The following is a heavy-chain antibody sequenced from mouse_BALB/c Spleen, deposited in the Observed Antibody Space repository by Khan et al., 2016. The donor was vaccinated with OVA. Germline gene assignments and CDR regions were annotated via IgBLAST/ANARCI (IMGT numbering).Heavy chain of an antibody. V-gene: IGHV5-6*01. J-gene: IGHJ3*01. CDR1: GFTFSTYG. CDR3: ARLSYYYDSEGFAY. CDR2: VSTGGGYT. D-gene: IGHD1-1*01. Sequence: EVELVESGGDLVKPGGSLKLSCAASGFTFSTYGMSWVRQTPDKRLEWVATVSTGGGYTYYLDSVKGRFTISRDNAKNILYLHMTRLRSEDTAMFSCARLSYYYDSEGFAYWGQGTLVTVSA.